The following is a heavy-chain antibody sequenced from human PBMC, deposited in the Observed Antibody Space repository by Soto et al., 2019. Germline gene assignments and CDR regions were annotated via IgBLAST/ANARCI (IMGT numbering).Heavy chain of an antibody. Sequence: ASVKVSCKASGYTFASYAMHWVRQAPGQRLEWMGWINAGNGNTKYSQKFQGRVTITRDTSASTAYMELSSLRSEDTAVYYCARDWRAADYFDYWGQGTLVTVSS. CDR2: INAGNGNT. V-gene: IGHV1-3*01. J-gene: IGHJ4*02. D-gene: IGHD2-15*01. CDR3: ARDWRAADYFDY. CDR1: GYTFASYA.